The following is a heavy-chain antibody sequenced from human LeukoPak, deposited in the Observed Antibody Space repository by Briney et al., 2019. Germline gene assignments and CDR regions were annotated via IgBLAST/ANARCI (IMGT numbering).Heavy chain of an antibody. D-gene: IGHD2/OR15-2a*01. CDR3: AKTFGWPFYFDY. J-gene: IGHJ4*02. Sequence: GGSLRLSCAASGFPFSSYGMGWVRQAPGKGLERVSGISGGGATTYYADSVKGRFTISRDNSKNTLHLDMSSLRAEDTAEYYCAKTFGWPFYFDYWGQGTLVTVSS. CDR2: ISGGGATT. V-gene: IGHV3-23*01. CDR1: GFPFSSYG.